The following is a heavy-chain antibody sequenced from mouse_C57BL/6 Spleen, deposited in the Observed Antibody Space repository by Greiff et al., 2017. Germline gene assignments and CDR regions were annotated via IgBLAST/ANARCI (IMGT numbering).Heavy chain of an antibody. CDR2: INPNNGGT. Sequence: VQLQQSGPELVKPGASVKIPCKASGYTFTDYNMDWVKQSHGKSLEWIGDINPNNGGTIYNQKFKGKATLTVDKSSSTAYMELRSLTSEDTAVYYCARKYYDYDGDAMDYWGQGTSVTVSS. J-gene: IGHJ4*01. V-gene: IGHV1-18*01. CDR1: GYTFTDYN. CDR3: ARKYYDYDGDAMDY. D-gene: IGHD2-4*01.